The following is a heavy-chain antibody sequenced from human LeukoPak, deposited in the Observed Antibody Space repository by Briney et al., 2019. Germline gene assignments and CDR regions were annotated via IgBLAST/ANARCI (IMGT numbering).Heavy chain of an antibody. CDR3: ARGRGEYYYDSSGLGDAFDI. V-gene: IGHV3-21*01. CDR2: ISSSSSCI. J-gene: IGHJ3*02. D-gene: IGHD3-22*01. CDR1: GFTFSSYS. Sequence: GGSLRLSCAASGFTFSSYSMNWVRQAPGKGLEWVSSISSSSSCIYYADSVKGRFTISRDNAKNSLYLQMNSLRAEDTAVYYCARGRGEYYYDSSGLGDAFDIWGQGTMVTVSS.